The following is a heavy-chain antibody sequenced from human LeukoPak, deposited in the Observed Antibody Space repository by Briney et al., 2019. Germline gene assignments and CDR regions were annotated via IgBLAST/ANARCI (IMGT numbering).Heavy chain of an antibody. CDR2: IYTSGST. CDR1: GGSISSSSYY. Sequence: SETLSLTCTVSGGSISSSSYYWGWIRQPAGKGLEWIGRIYTSGSTNYNPSLKSRVTISVDTSKNQFSLKLSSVTAADTAVYYCARESAAAGTRWFDPWGQGTLVTVSS. D-gene: IGHD6-13*01. V-gene: IGHV4-61*02. CDR3: ARESAAAGTRWFDP. J-gene: IGHJ5*02.